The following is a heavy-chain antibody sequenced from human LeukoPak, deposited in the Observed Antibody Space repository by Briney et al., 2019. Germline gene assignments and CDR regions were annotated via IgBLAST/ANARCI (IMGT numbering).Heavy chain of an antibody. CDR2: ISAYNGNT. D-gene: IGHD6-13*01. J-gene: IGHJ4*02. CDR1: GYTFTNYG. Sequence: ASVKVSCKASGYTFTNYGISWVRQAPGQGLEWMGWISAYNGNTNYAQKLQGRVTMTTETSTSTAYMELRSLRSDDTAVYYCARDPLPYSSSWYYFDYWGQGTLVTVSS. V-gene: IGHV1-18*04. CDR3: ARDPLPYSSSWYYFDY.